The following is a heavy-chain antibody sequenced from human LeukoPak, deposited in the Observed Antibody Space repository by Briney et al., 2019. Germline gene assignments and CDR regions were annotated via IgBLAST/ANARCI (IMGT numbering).Heavy chain of an antibody. CDR3: ASTVTSDIVVVPAAIAWFDP. CDR1: GYTFTSYY. J-gene: IGHJ5*02. D-gene: IGHD2-2*01. V-gene: IGHV1-69*13. Sequence: GASVKVSCKASGYTFTSYYMHWVRQAPGQGLEWMGGIIPIFGTANYAQKFQGRVTITADESTSTAYMELSSLRSEDTAVYYCASTVTSDIVVVPAAIAWFDPWGQGTLVTVSS. CDR2: IIPIFGTA.